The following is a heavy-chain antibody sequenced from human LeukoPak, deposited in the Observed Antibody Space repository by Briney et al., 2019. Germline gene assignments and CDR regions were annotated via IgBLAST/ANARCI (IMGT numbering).Heavy chain of an antibody. V-gene: IGHV4-59*01. CDR2: TSYSGST. D-gene: IGHD6-13*01. CDR3: AQQVVGTSDTFDI. CDR1: GASIRSFY. Sequence: SETLSLTCGVSGASIRSFYWSWIRQPPGKGLEWIGYTSYSGSTKYNPSLKSRATMSADTSKSQLSLRLDSVTAADTAVYFCAQQVVGTSDTFDIWGQGTMVTVSS. J-gene: IGHJ3*02.